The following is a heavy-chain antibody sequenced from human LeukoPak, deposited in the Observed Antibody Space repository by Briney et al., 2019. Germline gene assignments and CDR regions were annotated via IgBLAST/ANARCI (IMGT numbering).Heavy chain of an antibody. D-gene: IGHD3-22*01. V-gene: IGHV5-51*01. CDR2: IYPGDSDT. CDR1: GYSFTGYW. Sequence: NLGESLKIPCKGSGYSFTGYWIGWVRQMPGKGLEWMGIIYPGDSDTRYSPSFQGQVTISADKSISTAYLQWSSLKASDTAMYYCARLDSSGYYYYGMDVWGQGTTVTVSS. J-gene: IGHJ6*02. CDR3: ARLDSSGYYYYGMDV.